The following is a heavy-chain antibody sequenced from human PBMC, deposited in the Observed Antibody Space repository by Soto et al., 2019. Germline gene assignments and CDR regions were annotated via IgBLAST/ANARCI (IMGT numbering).Heavy chain of an antibody. Sequence: SVKVSCKASGGTFSGYAISWVRQAPGQGLEWMGGIIPIFGTANYAQKFQGRVTITADESTSTAYMELSSLRSEDTAVYYCARDGDAVGASDYWGQGTLVTVSS. D-gene: IGHD3-10*01. CDR2: IIPIFGTA. CDR1: GGTFSGYA. CDR3: ARDGDAVGASDY. J-gene: IGHJ4*02. V-gene: IGHV1-69*13.